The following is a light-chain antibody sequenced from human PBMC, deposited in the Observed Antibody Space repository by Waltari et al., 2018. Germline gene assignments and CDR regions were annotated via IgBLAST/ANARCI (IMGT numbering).Light chain of an antibody. CDR2: EAT. V-gene: IGLV2-23*02. J-gene: IGLJ2*01. CDR1: SSNVGRYNF. Sequence: QHAVPQPANVLWPPGHAISITCPRTSSNVGRYNFVTWYQQHPGKAPKLMIYEATKRPSGVSNRFSGSKSGNTACLTISGLQAEDEADYYCCSYTTSNTFVFGGGTKLTVL. CDR3: CSYTTSNTFV.